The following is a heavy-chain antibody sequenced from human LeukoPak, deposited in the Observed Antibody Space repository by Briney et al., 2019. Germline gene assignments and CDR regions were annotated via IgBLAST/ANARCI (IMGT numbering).Heavy chain of an antibody. J-gene: IGHJ6*02. Sequence: PSETLSLTCAVYGGSFSGYYWSWIRQPPGKGLEWIGEINHSGSTNYNPSLKSRVTISVDTSKNQFSLKLSSVTAADTAVYYCARGSPYSSSWYGYYYGMDVWGQGTTVTVSS. V-gene: IGHV4-34*01. D-gene: IGHD6-13*01. CDR1: GGSFSGYY. CDR2: INHSGST. CDR3: ARGSPYSSSWYGYYYGMDV.